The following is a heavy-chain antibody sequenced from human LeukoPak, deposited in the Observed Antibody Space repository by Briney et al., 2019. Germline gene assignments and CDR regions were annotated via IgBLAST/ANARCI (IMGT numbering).Heavy chain of an antibody. Sequence: QPGGSLRLSCAASAFTFGNYWMHWVRQAPGKGLVWVSRINSDGSSTTYAGSVKGRFTISRDNAKNTLYLQMNSLRAEDTAVYYCARGGFALNVPVVGLNWFDPWGQGTLVTVSS. CDR2: INSDGSST. J-gene: IGHJ5*02. CDR3: ARGGFALNVPVVGLNWFDP. V-gene: IGHV3-74*03. D-gene: IGHD2-2*01. CDR1: AFTFGNYW.